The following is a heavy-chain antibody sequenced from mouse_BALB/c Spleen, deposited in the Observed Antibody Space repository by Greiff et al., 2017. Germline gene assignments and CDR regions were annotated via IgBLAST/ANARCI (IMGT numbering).Heavy chain of an antibody. V-gene: IGHV1-54*01. J-gene: IGHJ4*01. CDR2: INPGSGGT. CDR3: ARSRQLGPDY. D-gene: IGHD3-2*01. Sequence: VQLQQSGAELVRPGTSVKVSCKASGYAFTNYLIEWVKQRPGQGLEWIGVINPGSGGTNYNEKFKGKATLTADKSSSTAYMQLSSLTSDDSAVYFCARSRQLGPDYWGQGTSVTVSS. CDR1: GYAFTNYL.